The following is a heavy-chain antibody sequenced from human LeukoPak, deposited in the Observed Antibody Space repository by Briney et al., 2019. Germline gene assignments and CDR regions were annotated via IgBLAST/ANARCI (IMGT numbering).Heavy chain of an antibody. CDR3: ARPYDFNRDHSGYGY. Sequence: GGSLRLSCATSGFTFSNYWMSWVRQAPGKGLEWVANINQDGSEEYYVDSVRGRFTISRDNAKNSLYLQMNSLRAEDTAVYYCARPYDFNRDHSGYGYWGRGTLVTVSS. J-gene: IGHJ4*02. CDR2: INQDGSEE. CDR1: GFTFSNYW. V-gene: IGHV3-7*02. D-gene: IGHD5-12*01.